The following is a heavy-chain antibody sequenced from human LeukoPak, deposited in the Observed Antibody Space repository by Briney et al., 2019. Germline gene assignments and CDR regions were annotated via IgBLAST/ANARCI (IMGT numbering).Heavy chain of an antibody. V-gene: IGHV4-39*07. CDR2: IYSSGST. CDR3: ARDPVDQPYWFFDL. J-gene: IGHJ2*01. Sequence: SETLSLTCRVSGVSISSGSNYWGWIRQPPGKTLEWIGSIYSSGSTYYNSSLKSRVIILIDTAKNHFSLKLSSVTAADTAVYYCARDPVDQPYWFFDLWGRGTLVTVSS. CDR1: GVSISSGSNY.